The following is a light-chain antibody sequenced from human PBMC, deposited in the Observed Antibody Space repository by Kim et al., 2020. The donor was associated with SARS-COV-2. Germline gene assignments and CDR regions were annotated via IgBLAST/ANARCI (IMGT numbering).Light chain of an antibody. CDR2: ANN. Sequence: RVTLSCTGSSSNIGAGYDVNWYQQLPGTAPKLLIYANNNRPSGVPDRFAGSKSGTSASLAITGLQAEDEADYYCQSYDTSLSGVVFGGGTQLTVL. CDR1: SSNIGAGYD. V-gene: IGLV1-40*01. CDR3: QSYDTSLSGVV. J-gene: IGLJ2*01.